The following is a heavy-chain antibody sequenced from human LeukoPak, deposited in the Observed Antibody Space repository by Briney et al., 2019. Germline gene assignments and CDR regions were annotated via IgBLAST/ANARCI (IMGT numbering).Heavy chain of an antibody. D-gene: IGHD6-19*01. CDR1: GGTFSGYA. J-gene: IGHJ5*02. CDR2: IIPIFGTA. Sequence: ASVKVSCKASGGTFSGYAISWVRQAPGQGLEWMGGIIPIFGTANYAQKFQGRVTITADESTSTAYMELSSLRSEDTAVYYCARIAVAGLSNWFDPWGQGTLVTVSS. CDR3: ARIAVAGLSNWFDP. V-gene: IGHV1-69*13.